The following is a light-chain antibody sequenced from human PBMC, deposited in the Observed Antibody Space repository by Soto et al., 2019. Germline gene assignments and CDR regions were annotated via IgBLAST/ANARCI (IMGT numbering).Light chain of an antibody. Sequence: ESVLTQAPGTLSLSPGERATLSCRATQSVSSSYLAWYQQKPGQAPRLLIYGASRTATGIPDRFSGSGSGTDFTLTISRLEPEDFAVYYCQQYDNSPGYTFGQGTKLEI. CDR1: QSVSSSY. J-gene: IGKJ2*01. V-gene: IGKV3-20*01. CDR2: GAS. CDR3: QQYDNSPGYT.